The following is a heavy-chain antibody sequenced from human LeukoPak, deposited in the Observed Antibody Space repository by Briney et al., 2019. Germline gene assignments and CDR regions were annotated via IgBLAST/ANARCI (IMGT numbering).Heavy chain of an antibody. CDR1: GYTFTNYG. CDR2: ISAYNDKT. V-gene: IGHV1-18*01. Sequence: ASVKVSCKASGYTFTNYGISWLRQAPGQGLEWMGWISAYNDKTDYAQNLQGRVTMTTDTSTSTAYMELRSLRSDDTAMYFCARMYFASGSDFDYWGQGTLVTVSS. CDR3: ARMYFASGSDFDY. D-gene: IGHD3-10*01. J-gene: IGHJ4*02.